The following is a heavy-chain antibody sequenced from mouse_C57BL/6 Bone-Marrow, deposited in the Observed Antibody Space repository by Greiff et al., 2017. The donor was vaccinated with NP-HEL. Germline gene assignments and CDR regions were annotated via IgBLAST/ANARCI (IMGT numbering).Heavy chain of an antibody. CDR1: GYTFTSYG. Sequence: VHVKQSGAELVRPGSSVKMSCKTSGYTFTSYGINWVKQRPGQGLEWIGYIYIGNGYTEYNEKFKGKATLTSDTSSSTAYMQLSSLTSEDSAIYFCAIYYYGSSNEDFDYWGQGTTLTVSS. V-gene: IGHV1-58*01. J-gene: IGHJ2*01. CDR2: IYIGNGYT. CDR3: AIYYYGSSNEDFDY. D-gene: IGHD1-1*01.